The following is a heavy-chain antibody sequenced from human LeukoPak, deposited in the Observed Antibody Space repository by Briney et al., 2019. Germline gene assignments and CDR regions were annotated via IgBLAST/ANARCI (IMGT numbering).Heavy chain of an antibody. CDR3: ARDEAPYCSSTSCSLGGYYMDV. CDR2: INWNGGST. J-gene: IGHJ6*03. CDR1: GFTFDDYG. Sequence: PGGSLRLSCAASGFTFDDYGMSWVRQAPGKGLEWVSGINWNGGSTGYADSVKGRFTISRDNAKNSLYLQMNSLRAEDTAVYYCARDEAPYCSSTSCSLGGYYMDVWGKGTTVTVSS. V-gene: IGHV3-20*04. D-gene: IGHD2-2*01.